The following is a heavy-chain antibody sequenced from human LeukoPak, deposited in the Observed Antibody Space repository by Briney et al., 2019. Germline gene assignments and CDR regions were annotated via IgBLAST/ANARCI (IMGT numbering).Heavy chain of an antibody. CDR2: IYTSGTT. V-gene: IGHV4-61*09. D-gene: IGHD3-3*01. Sequence: SETLSLTCTVSGGSISSGSYYWSWIRQPAGKGLEWIGHIYTSGTTNYNPSLKSRVTISVDTSKNQFSLKLSSVTAADTAVYYCASSSADYDVWSGYSRFDYWGQGTLVTVSS. CDR1: GGSISSGSYY. CDR3: ASSSADYDVWSGYSRFDY. J-gene: IGHJ4*02.